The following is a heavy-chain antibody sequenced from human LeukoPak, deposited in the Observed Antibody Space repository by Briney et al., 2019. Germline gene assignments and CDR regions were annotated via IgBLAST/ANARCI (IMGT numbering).Heavy chain of an antibody. CDR3: ARELLGRYGSGSFFDY. D-gene: IGHD3-10*01. Sequence: PSETLSLTCTVSGGSISSGGYYWSWIRQHPGKGLEWIGYIYYSGSTYYNASLKSRVIISVDTSKNQFSLKMSSVTAADTAVYYCARELLGRYGSGSFFDYWGQEPWSPSPQ. V-gene: IGHV4-31*03. J-gene: IGHJ4*01. CDR2: IYYSGST. CDR1: GGSISSGGYY.